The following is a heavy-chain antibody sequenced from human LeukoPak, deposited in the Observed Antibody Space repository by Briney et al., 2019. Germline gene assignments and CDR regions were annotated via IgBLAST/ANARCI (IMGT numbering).Heavy chain of an antibody. Sequence: GGSLRLSCAASGFTFTYYAMHWVRQAPDKGLEWVSVVSNDGSNQDYTDSVKGRFIISRDDSKSTVYLQMNSLRVDDTAMYYCARGPDPVVRGPRRAFDLWGQGTMVTVSS. J-gene: IGHJ3*01. CDR1: GFTFTYYA. CDR2: VSNDGSNQ. V-gene: IGHV3-30-3*01. CDR3: ARGPDPVVRGPRRAFDL. D-gene: IGHD3-10*01.